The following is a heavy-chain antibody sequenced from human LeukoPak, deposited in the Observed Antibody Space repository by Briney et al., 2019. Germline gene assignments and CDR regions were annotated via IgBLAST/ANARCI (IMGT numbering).Heavy chain of an antibody. V-gene: IGHV3-7*03. CDR2: IKQDGSEK. D-gene: IGHD3-9*01. CDR1: GFFLSLYW. J-gene: IGHJ4*02. CDR3: AGGTGFIIKD. Sequence: PGGSLRLSCAASGFFLSLYWMNWVRRAPGKGLEWVAKIKQDGSEKSYVDSVKGRFTISRDNAKNSLYLQMNNLRGEDTAMYYCAGGTGFIIKDWGQGTLVTVSS.